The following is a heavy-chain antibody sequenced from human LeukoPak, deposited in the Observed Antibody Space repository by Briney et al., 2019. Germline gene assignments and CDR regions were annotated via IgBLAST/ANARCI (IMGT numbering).Heavy chain of an antibody. V-gene: IGHV4-31*03. CDR2: IYYSGST. CDR1: GGSISRGGYY. Sequence: PSQTLSLTCTVSGGSISRGGYYWSWIRQHPGKGLEWIGYIYYSGSTYYNPSLKSRVTISVDTSKNQFSLKLSSVTAADTAVYYCASGIVVVPAAIGYYSGYWGQGTLVTVSS. CDR3: ASGIVVVPAAIGYYSGY. D-gene: IGHD2-2*02. J-gene: IGHJ4*02.